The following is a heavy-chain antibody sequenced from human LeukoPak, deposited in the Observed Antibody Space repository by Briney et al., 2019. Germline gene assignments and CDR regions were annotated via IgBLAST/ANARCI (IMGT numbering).Heavy chain of an antibody. CDR1: GFTFDDCA. D-gene: IGHD3-10*01. J-gene: IGHJ6*02. Sequence: GGSLRLSCAASGFTFDDCAMHWVRQAPGKGLEWVSGISWNSGSIGYADSVKGRFTISRDNAKNSLYLQMNSLRAEDTASYYCAKDNGSGSYYKSGYYYYGMDVWGQGTTVTVSS. CDR2: ISWNSGSI. CDR3: AKDNGSGSYYKSGYYYYGMDV. V-gene: IGHV3-9*01.